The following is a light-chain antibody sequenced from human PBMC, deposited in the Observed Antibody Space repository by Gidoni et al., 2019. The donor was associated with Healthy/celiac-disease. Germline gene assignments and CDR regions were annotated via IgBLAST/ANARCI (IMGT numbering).Light chain of an antibody. CDR2: AAS. CDR1: QSISSY. V-gene: IGKV1-39*01. Sequence: DIQMTQSPSSLSASVGDRVTITCRTSQSISSYLNWYQQKPGKAPKLLIYAASSLQSGVPSRFSGSGSGTDFTLTISSLQPEDVATYYCQQNYSTPRTFGQXTKLEIK. J-gene: IGKJ2*01. CDR3: QQNYSTPRT.